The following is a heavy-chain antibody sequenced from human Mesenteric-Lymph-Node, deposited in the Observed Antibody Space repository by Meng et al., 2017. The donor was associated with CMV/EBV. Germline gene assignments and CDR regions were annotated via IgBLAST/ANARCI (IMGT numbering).Heavy chain of an antibody. CDR1: GFTFGSYG. D-gene: IGHD1-14*01. CDR3: ARVRTGV. J-gene: IGHJ3*01. CDR2: IYSGGST. V-gene: IGHV3-53*01. Sequence: GESLKISCAASGFTFGSYGMSWVRQAPGKGLEWVSVIYSGGSTYYADSVKGRFTISRDNSKNTLYLQMNSLRAEDTAVYYCARVRTGVWGQGTMVTVSS.